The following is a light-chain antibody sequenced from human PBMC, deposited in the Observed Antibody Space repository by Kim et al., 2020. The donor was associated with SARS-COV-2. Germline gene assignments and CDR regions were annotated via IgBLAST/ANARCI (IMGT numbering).Light chain of an antibody. CDR3: QSCDSSINCV. CDR2: EDN. V-gene: IGLV6-57*01. CDR1: SGSIASNY. Sequence: NFMLTQPHSVSESPGKTVAISCARSSGSIASNYVQWYQQRPGSSPSIVVYEDNQRPSGVPDRFSGSIDSSSNSASLTISGLKTEDEADYDCQSCDSSINCVFGGGTQLTVL. J-gene: IGLJ3*02.